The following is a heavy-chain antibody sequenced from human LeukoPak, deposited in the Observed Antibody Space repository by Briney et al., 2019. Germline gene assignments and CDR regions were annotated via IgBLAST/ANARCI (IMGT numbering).Heavy chain of an antibody. Sequence: GGSLRLSCAASEFTFSSYAMHWVRQAPGKGLEWVAVISYDGSNKYYADSVKGRFTISRDNSKNTLYLQMNSLRAEDTAVYYCASLSNWGQGTLVTVSS. CDR1: EFTFSSYA. CDR3: ASLSN. CDR2: ISYDGSNK. V-gene: IGHV3-30-3*01. D-gene: IGHD2/OR15-2a*01. J-gene: IGHJ4*02.